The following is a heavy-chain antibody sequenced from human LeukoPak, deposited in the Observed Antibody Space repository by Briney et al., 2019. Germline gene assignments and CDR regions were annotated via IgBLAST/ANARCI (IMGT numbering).Heavy chain of an antibody. CDR2: IYYSGST. J-gene: IGHJ5*02. V-gene: IGHV4-39*07. D-gene: IGHD3-22*01. CDR1: GGSISSSSYY. CDR3: ARDSTHLEAMIVVPNWFDP. Sequence: PSETLSLTCTVSGGSISSSSYYWGWIRQPPGKGLEWIGSIYYSGSTYYNPSLKSRVTISVDTSKNQFSLKLSSVTAADTAVYYCARDSTHLEAMIVVPNWFDPWGQGTLVTVSS.